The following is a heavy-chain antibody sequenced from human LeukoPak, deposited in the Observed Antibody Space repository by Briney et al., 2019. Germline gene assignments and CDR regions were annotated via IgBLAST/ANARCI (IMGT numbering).Heavy chain of an antibody. J-gene: IGHJ3*01. CDR3: ARDMSTRVTPISYAIDV. CDR1: ENTFTNYY. CDR2: INPNGGRT. V-gene: IGHV1-46*01. Sequence: ASVKVSCKASENTFTNYYMHWVRQAPGLGLEWLGLINPNGGRTSYAQNFQGRVTMTRDTSTTTVYLELSSLRSEDTAVYYCARDMSTRVTPISYAIDVWGQGTMVTVSS. D-gene: IGHD4-23*01.